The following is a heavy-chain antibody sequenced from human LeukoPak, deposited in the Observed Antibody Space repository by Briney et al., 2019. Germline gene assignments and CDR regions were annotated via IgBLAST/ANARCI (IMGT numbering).Heavy chain of an antibody. J-gene: IGHJ4*02. CDR2: INPNSGGT. V-gene: IGHV1-2*02. CDR1: GYTFTGYY. CDR3: ARVHDIAAAGTGFDY. Sequence: GASVKVSCKASGYTFTGYYMHWVRQAPGQGLEWMGWINPNSGGTNYAQKFQGRVTMTRDTSISTAYMELSRLRSDDTAVYYSARVHDIAAAGTGFDYWGQGTLVTVSS. D-gene: IGHD6-13*01.